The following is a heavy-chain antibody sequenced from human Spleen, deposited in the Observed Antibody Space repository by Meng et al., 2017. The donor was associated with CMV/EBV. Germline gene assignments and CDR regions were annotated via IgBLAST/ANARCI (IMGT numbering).Heavy chain of an antibody. CDR1: GGSVSSGSYY. V-gene: IGHV4-61*01. CDR2: IYYSGST. Sequence: GSLRLSCTVSGGSVSSGSYYWSWIRQPPGKGLEWIGYIYYSGSTNYSPSLKSRVTISVDTSKNQFSLKLSSVTAADTAVYYCARHLEDSVEMATPIDYWGQGTLVTVSS. CDR3: ARHLEDSVEMATPIDY. D-gene: IGHD5-24*01. J-gene: IGHJ4*02.